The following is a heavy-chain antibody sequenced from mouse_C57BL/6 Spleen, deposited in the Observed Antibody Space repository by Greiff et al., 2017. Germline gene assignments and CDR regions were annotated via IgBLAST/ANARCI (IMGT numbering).Heavy chain of an antibody. CDR1: GYTFTSYW. Sequence: VQLQQPGAELVRPGTSVKLSCKASGYTFTSYWMHWVKQRPGQGLEWIGVIDPSDSYTNYNQKFKGKATLTVDTSSSTAYMQLSSLTSEDSAVYYCARRGYDKRYFEGWGTGTTVTVSS. V-gene: IGHV1-59*01. J-gene: IGHJ1*03. CDR3: ARRGYDKRYFEG. CDR2: IDPSDSYT. D-gene: IGHD2-2*01.